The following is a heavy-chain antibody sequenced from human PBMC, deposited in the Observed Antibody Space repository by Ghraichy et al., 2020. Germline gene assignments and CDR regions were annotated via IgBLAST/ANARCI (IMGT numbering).Heavy chain of an antibody. D-gene: IGHD1-26*01. V-gene: IGHV3-21*01. CDR1: GFHFSSFD. Sequence: GGSLRLSCAASGFHFSSFDMRWVRRAPGKGLEWVSSTSTSSNYIYYADSVRGRFTISRDNAKNSLYLQINSLRVEDTALYYCARGALDTTRLIDMWGLGTMVTVSS. CDR3: ARGALDTTRLIDM. CDR2: TSTSSNYI. J-gene: IGHJ3*02.